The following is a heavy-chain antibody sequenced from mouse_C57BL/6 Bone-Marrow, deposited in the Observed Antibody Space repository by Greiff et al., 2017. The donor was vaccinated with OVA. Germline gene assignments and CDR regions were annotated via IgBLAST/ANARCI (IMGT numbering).Heavy chain of an antibody. V-gene: IGHV6-3*01. CDR3: TNYYGSSSWFAD. CDR2: IRLKSDNYAT. J-gene: IGHJ3*01. D-gene: IGHD1-1*01. Sequence: EVKLMESGGGLVQPGGSMKLSCVASGFTFSNYWMNWVRQSPEKGLEWVAQIRLKSDNYATHYVVSVIGRFTIPCDDSKSSVYLQMNNLRAEDTGIYYCTNYYGSSSWFADWGKGTLVTVSA. CDR1: GFTFSNYW.